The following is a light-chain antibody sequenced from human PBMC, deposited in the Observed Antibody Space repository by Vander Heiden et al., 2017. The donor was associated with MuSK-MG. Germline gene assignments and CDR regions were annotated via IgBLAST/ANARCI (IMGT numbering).Light chain of an antibody. CDR1: KLGYKY. Sequence: SYELTQPPSVSGSPRQTASMTCAGDKLGYKYACWYRQKPGQSPVLVIYQDSKRPSGIPERFSGSNSGNTATLTISGTQAMDEADYYCQAWDSSTNVVFGGGTKLTVL. CDR3: QAWDSSTNVV. CDR2: QDS. J-gene: IGLJ2*01. V-gene: IGLV3-1*01.